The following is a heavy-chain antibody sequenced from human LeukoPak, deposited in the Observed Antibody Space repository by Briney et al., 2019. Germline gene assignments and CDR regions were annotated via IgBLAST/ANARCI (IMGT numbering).Heavy chain of an antibody. Sequence: SETLSLTCTVSGGSISSYYWSWIRQPPGQGLEGIGYIYYSGSTNYNPSLKSRVTISVDTSKNQFSLKLSSVTAADTAVYYCAREEHLAGYYYGMDVWGQGTTVTVSS. CDR1: GGSISSYY. D-gene: IGHD1/OR15-1a*01. J-gene: IGHJ6*02. V-gene: IGHV4-59*01. CDR3: AREEHLAGYYYGMDV. CDR2: IYYSGST.